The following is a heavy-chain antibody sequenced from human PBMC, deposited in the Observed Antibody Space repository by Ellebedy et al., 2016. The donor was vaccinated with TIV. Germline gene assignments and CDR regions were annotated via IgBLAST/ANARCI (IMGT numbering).Heavy chain of an antibody. CDR3: AEGRSGWYYFDY. J-gene: IGHJ4*02. CDR2: INQSGRT. Sequence: SETLSLTCAVYGGSFSGYYWGWIRQPPGKGLEWIGEINQSGRTNYNPSLDKGRVTISVDTSKNHFSLRLTSVTAADTAVYYCAEGRSGWYYFDYWGQGTPVTVSS. CDR1: GGSFSGYY. V-gene: IGHV4-34*01. D-gene: IGHD6-19*01.